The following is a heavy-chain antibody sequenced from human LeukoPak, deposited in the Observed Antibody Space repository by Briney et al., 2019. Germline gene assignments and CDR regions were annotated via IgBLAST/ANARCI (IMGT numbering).Heavy chain of an antibody. CDR1: AGSISTYY. J-gene: IGHJ3*02. D-gene: IGHD5-12*01. CDR3: ARVYGSGYDFRGASAI. V-gene: IGHV4-59*01. CDR2: IYYTGST. Sequence: SETLSLTCSVAAGSISTYYWTWIRQPPGKGLEWMGYIYYTGSTNYNPSLKSRATISVDTSKNQFSLKRSSVTAADTAVYYCARVYGSGYDFRGASAIWGQGTMVTASS.